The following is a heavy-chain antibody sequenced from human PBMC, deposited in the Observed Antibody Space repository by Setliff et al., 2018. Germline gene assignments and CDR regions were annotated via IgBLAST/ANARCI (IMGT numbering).Heavy chain of an antibody. J-gene: IGHJ6*03. CDR3: AKVPITKVYFYMDV. CDR2: IDTSGST. CDR1: GGSINNYY. V-gene: IGHV4-4*08. Sequence: PSETLSLTCTVSGGSINNYYWSWIRQSPGKGLEWIGYIDTSGSTDYNPSLKSRVTISVDTSKNQLSLKLSSVTAADTAVYYCAKVPITKVYFYMDVWGKGTTVTLSS. D-gene: IGHD3-10*01.